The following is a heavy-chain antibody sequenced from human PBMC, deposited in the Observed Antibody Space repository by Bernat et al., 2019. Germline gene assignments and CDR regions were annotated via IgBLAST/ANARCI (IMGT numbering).Heavy chain of an antibody. J-gene: IGHJ4*02. V-gene: IGHV1-18*01. CDR3: ARNRALGWGPYYFDY. CDR2: ISAYNGNT. D-gene: IGHD3-3*01. CDR1: GYTFTSYG. Sequence: QVQLVQSGAEVKKPGASVKVSCKASGYTFTSYGISWVRQAPGQGLEWMGWISAYNGNTNYAQKLQGRVTMTTDTSTNTAYMELRSLRSDDTAVYYRARNRALGWGPYYFDYWGQGTLVTVSS.